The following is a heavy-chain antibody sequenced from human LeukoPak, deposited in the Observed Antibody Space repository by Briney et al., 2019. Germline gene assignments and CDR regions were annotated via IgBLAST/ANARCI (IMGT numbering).Heavy chain of an antibody. CDR3: TRDSGLGNDAFDV. Sequence: SQTLSLTCAISGDSVSSNSAAWDWIRQSPSRGLEWLGRTYYRSKWFYDYAVSVKSRITINPDTSKNQFSLLLNSVTPEDAAVYYCTRDSGLGNDAFDVWGQGTMVTVSS. V-gene: IGHV6-1*01. J-gene: IGHJ3*01. D-gene: IGHD3-10*01. CDR2: TYYRSKWFY. CDR1: GDSVSSNSAA.